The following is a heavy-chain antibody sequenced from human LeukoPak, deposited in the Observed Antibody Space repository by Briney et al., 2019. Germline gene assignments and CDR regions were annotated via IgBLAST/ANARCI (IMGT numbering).Heavy chain of an antibody. J-gene: IGHJ3*02. CDR2: IYYSGST. CDR1: GYSISSGYY. D-gene: IGHD2-21*01. CDR3: ARDPLAYCGGDCSSLGAFDI. Sequence: ASETLSLTCIVSGYSISSGYYWGWIRQPPGKGLEWIGYIYYSGSTNYNPSLKSRVTISVDTSKNQFSLKLSSVTAADTAVYYCARDPLAYCGGDCSSLGAFDIWGQGTMVTVSS. V-gene: IGHV4-61*01.